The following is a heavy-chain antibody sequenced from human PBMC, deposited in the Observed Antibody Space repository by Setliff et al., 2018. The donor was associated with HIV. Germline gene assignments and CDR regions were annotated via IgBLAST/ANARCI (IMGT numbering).Heavy chain of an antibody. D-gene: IGHD4-4*01. V-gene: IGHV1-69*10. CDR1: GGTFRTSV. CDR3: AGSAHSYSYMGYYYHTMDV. J-gene: IGHJ6*02. Sequence: SVKVSCKPSGGTFRTSVISWVRQAPGQGLEWVGGILPFLGMGDFAQKFQGRVTITADASTRTAYMELSSLTSDDTAVYYCAGSAHSYSYMGYYYHTMDVWGQGTTVTVSS. CDR2: ILPFLGMG.